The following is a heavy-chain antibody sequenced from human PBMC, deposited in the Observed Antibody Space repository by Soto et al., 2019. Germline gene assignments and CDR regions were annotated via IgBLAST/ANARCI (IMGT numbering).Heavy chain of an antibody. Sequence: EVQLVESGGGLVQPGGSLRLSCAASGFTVSTNYMSWVRQAPGKGLEWVSMIYSGGSTHYADSVKGRFTISRDNSKNTLYLHMNSLSAEDTAVYYCASRRNPYGAYDYWGQGALVTVSS. D-gene: IGHD4-17*01. V-gene: IGHV3-66*01. J-gene: IGHJ4*02. CDR1: GFTVSTNY. CDR2: IYSGGST. CDR3: ASRRNPYGAYDY.